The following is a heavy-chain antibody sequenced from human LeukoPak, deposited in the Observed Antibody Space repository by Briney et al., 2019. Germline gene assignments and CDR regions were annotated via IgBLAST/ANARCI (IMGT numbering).Heavy chain of an antibody. CDR3: ARANYGSGRGWFDP. D-gene: IGHD3-10*01. V-gene: IGHV4-39*01. CDR2: IYYSGST. Sequence: PSETLSLTCTVSGGSISSSSYYWGWIRQPPGKGLERIGSIYYSGSTYYNPSLKSRVTISVDTSKNQFSLKLSSVTAADTAVYYCARANYGSGRGWFDPWGQGTLVTVSS. CDR1: GGSISSSSYY. J-gene: IGHJ5*02.